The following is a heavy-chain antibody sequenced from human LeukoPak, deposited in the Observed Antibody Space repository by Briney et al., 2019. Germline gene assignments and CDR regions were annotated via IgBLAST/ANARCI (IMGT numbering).Heavy chain of an antibody. CDR2: IYYSGST. Sequence: PSETLSLTCTVSGGSISSYYWSWIRQPPGKGLEWIGYIYYSGSTNYNPSLKSRVTISVDTSKNQFSLKLSSVTAADTAVYYGARGSRDGYNYYWGQGTLVTVSS. CDR1: GGSISSYY. D-gene: IGHD5-24*01. V-gene: IGHV4-59*01. J-gene: IGHJ4*02. CDR3: ARGSRDGYNYY.